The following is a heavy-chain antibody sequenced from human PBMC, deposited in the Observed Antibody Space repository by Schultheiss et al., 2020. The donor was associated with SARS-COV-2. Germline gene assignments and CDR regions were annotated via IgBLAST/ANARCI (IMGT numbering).Heavy chain of an antibody. CDR1: GFTFSSYA. D-gene: IGHD3-10*01. J-gene: IGHJ6*02. Sequence: GGSLRLSCAASGFTFSSYAMSWVRQAPGKGLVWVSRINSDGSSTSYADSVKGRFTISRDNSKNTLYLQMNSLRAEDTAVYYCASYGSGSYYPPPLVGGMDVWGQGTTVTVSS. V-gene: IGHV3-74*01. CDR2: INSDGSST. CDR3: ASYGSGSYYPPPLVGGMDV.